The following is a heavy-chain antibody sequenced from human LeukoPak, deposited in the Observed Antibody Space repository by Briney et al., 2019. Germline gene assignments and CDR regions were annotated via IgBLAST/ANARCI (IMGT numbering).Heavy chain of an antibody. J-gene: IGHJ4*02. D-gene: IGHD3-9*01. Sequence: GGSLRLSCAASGFASSSDSMNWVPHAPGKGLERVSSIGTVRRNYIYNADSVKGRFTISRDNAENSLYLQMNSLRAEDAAVYYCARVAPYDILTGYPDFDYWGQGTLVTVSS. CDR2: IGTVRRNYI. CDR1: GFASSSDS. CDR3: ARVAPYDILTGYPDFDY. V-gene: IGHV3-21*01.